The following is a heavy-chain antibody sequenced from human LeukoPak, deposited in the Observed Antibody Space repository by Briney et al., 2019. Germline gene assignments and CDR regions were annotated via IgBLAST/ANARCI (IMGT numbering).Heavy chain of an antibody. CDR2: IYYSGST. V-gene: IGHV4-59*01. CDR3: ARGRSYDFIGYYYYYYYMDV. Sequence: PSETLSLTCTVSGGSINNYYWSWIRQPPGKGLEWIGYIYYSGSTNYNPSLKSRVTISVDTSKNQFSLKLRSVTAADTAVYYCARGRSYDFIGYYYYYYYMDVWGKGTTVTVSS. D-gene: IGHD3-3*01. J-gene: IGHJ6*03. CDR1: GGSINNYY.